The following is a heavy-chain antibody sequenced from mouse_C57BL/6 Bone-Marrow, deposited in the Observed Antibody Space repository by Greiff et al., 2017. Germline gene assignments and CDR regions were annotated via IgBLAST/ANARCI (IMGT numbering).Heavy chain of an antibody. V-gene: IGHV1-63*01. CDR1: GYTFTNYW. J-gene: IGHJ1*03. Sequence: SGAELVRPGTSVKMSCKASGYTFTNYWIGWAKQRPGHGLEWIGDIYPGGGYTNYNEKFKGKATLTADKSSSTAYMQFSSLTSEDSAIYYCARENWGGNFDVWGTGTTVTVSS. CDR2: IYPGGGYT. CDR3: ARENWGGNFDV. D-gene: IGHD4-1*01.